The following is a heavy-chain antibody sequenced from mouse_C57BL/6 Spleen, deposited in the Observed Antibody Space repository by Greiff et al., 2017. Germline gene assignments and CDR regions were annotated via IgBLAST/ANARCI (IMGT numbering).Heavy chain of an antibody. Sequence: EVHLVESGGGLVKPGGSLKLSCAASGFTFSDYGMHWVRQAPEKGLEWVAYISSGSSTIYYADTVKGRFTISRDNAKNTLFLKMTSLRSEDTAMYYCARGYGSSHYYAMDYWGQGTSVTVSS. V-gene: IGHV5-17*01. D-gene: IGHD1-1*01. J-gene: IGHJ4*01. CDR2: ISSGSSTI. CDR3: ARGYGSSHYYAMDY. CDR1: GFTFSDYG.